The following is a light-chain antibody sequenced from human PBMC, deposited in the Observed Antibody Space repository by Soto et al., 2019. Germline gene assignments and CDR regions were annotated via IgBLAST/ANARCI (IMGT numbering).Light chain of an antibody. V-gene: IGKV3-20*01. J-gene: IGKJ5*01. CDR1: QSVSSSY. CDR2: GAS. Sequence: EIVLTQSPGTLSLSPGERATLSCRASQSVSSSYLAWYQQKPGQAPRLLIYGASSRATGIPDRFSGSGSGIDFTLTISRLEPEDVAVYYCQQYGSSAITFGQGTRLEIK. CDR3: QQYGSSAIT.